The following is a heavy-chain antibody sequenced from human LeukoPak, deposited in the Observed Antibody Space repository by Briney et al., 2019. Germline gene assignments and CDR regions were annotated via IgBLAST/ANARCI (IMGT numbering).Heavy chain of an antibody. CDR1: GYSFTSYW. D-gene: IGHD3-3*01. V-gene: IGHV5-51*01. Sequence: GESLKISCKGSGYSFTSYWIGWVRQMPGKGLEWMGIIYPGDSDTRYSPSFQGQVTISADKSISTAYLQWSSLKASDTAMYYCARHVRERASIFGVVIPYYMDVWGKGTTVTVSS. J-gene: IGHJ6*03. CDR3: ARHVRERASIFGVVIPYYMDV. CDR2: IYPGDSDT.